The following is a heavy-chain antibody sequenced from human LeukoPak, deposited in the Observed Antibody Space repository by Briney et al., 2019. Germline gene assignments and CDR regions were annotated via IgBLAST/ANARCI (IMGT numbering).Heavy chain of an antibody. CDR2: ISSSGSTI. D-gene: IGHD4-17*01. V-gene: IGHV3-11*01. CDR3: AKDKGDENGDYVLGAFDY. Sequence: PGGSLRLSCAASGFTFSDYYMSWIRQAPGKGLEWVSYISSSGSTIYYADSVKGRFTISRDNAKNSLYLQMNSLRAEDTAVYYCAKDKGDENGDYVLGAFDYWGQGTLVTVSS. CDR1: GFTFSDYY. J-gene: IGHJ4*02.